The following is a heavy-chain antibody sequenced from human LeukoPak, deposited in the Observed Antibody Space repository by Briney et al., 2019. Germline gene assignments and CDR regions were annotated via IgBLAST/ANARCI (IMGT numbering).Heavy chain of an antibody. Sequence: GGSLRLSCAASGFTVSSNYMSWVRQAPGKGLEWVSVIYSGGSTYYADSVKGRFTISRDNSMNTLYLQMNSLRAEDTAVYYCASGSGSYRTPYYYMDVWGTGTTVTVSS. CDR1: GFTVSSNY. V-gene: IGHV3-53*01. CDR3: ASGSGSYRTPYYYMDV. CDR2: IYSGGST. J-gene: IGHJ6*03. D-gene: IGHD3-10*01.